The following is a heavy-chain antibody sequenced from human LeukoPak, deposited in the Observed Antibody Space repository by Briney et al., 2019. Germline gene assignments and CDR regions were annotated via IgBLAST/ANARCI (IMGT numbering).Heavy chain of an antibody. V-gene: IGHV4-39*01. CDR2: IYYGQTI. D-gene: IGHD4/OR15-4a*01. CDR1: AASISSSSHH. Sequence: PSETLSLTCTISAASISSSSHHWGWIRQSPGKGLEWIGSIYYGQTIYYNPSLNSRVTISVVTSEDHFTLQLNSVTAADTAVYYCVRHDGRGGATMGAFDSWGQGSLSPSPQ. J-gene: IGHJ5*01. CDR3: VRHDGRGGATMGAFDS.